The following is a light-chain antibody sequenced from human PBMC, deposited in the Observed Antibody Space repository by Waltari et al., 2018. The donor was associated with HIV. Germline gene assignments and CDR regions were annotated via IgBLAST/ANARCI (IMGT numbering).Light chain of an antibody. CDR3: ASWDDKLRGHV. CDR2: RNV. V-gene: IGLV1-47*01. Sequence: QSTLTQPPSLSGTPGQRLTIPCFGNNSNIGSNFVFWYRQISGTAPNHLLFRNVQRPSGVGDRFSGSRSGASASLVITGLRVDDEADYYCASWDDKLRGHVFGSGTTVSV. CDR1: NSNIGSNF. J-gene: IGLJ1*01.